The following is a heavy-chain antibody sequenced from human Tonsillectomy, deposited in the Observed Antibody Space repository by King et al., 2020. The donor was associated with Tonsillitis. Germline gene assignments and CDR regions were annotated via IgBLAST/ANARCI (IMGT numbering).Heavy chain of an antibody. D-gene: IGHD3-22*01. V-gene: IGHV4-28*01. J-gene: IGHJ3*02. CDR1: GYSISSSNW. Sequence: VQLQESGPGLVKPSDTLSLTCAVSGYSISSSNWWGWIRQPPGKGLEWIGYIYYSGSTYYNPSLKSRVTMSVDTSKSLFSLKLSSVTAVDTAVYYCARTSFYYDSSGYYYDAFDIWGQGTMVTVSS. CDR2: IYYSGST. CDR3: ARTSFYYDSSGYYYDAFDI.